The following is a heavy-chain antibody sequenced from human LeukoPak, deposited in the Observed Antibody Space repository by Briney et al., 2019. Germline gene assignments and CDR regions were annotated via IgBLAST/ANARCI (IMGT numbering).Heavy chain of an antibody. V-gene: IGHV1-2*02. CDR1: GYTFTVNY. CDR3: ARLHPVITFGAVPVGSSDI. CDR2: INPNSGGT. Sequence: ASVKVSFKSAGYTFTVNYIHWVRQAPGQGLEWMGWINPNSGGTNYAQRFQGRVTMTRDTSISTAYMDLSRLRSDDTAVYYCARLHPVITFGAVPVGSSDIWGQAAMVTVSS. J-gene: IGHJ3*02. D-gene: IGHD3-16*01.